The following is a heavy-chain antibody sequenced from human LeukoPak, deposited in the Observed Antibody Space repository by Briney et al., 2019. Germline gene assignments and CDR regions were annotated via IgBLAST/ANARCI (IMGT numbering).Heavy chain of an antibody. CDR2: INPNSSGT. V-gene: IGHV1-2*06. D-gene: IGHD2-15*01. J-gene: IGHJ4*02. CDR3: ARRYCSGGSCYGPFDY. CDR1: GDTFTSYF. Sequence: ASVKVSCKASGDTFTSYFMHWVRQAPGQGLEWMGRINPNSSGTNYAQKFQGRVTMTRDTSISTAYMELSRLRSDDTAVYYCARRYCSGGSCYGPFDYWGQGTLVTVSS.